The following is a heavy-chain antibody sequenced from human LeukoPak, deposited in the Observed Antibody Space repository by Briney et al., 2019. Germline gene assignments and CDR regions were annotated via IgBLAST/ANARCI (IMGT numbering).Heavy chain of an antibody. Sequence: GASVKVSCKASGYTFTGYYIHWVRQAPGQGLEWMGWINPNSGGTNYAQKFQGRVTITRDTSTSIAYMELRSLRSDDPAVYYCARSYSNFRDFDYWGQGTLVTVSS. CDR1: GYTFTGYY. CDR3: ARSYSNFRDFDY. V-gene: IGHV1-2*02. J-gene: IGHJ4*02. D-gene: IGHD4-11*01. CDR2: INPNSGGT.